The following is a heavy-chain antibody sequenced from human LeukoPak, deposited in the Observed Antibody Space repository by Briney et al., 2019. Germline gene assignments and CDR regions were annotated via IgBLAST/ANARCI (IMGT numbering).Heavy chain of an antibody. CDR3: AKVKQQLAPYDAFDI. Sequence: SETLSLTCTVSGGSISSYYWSWIRQPPGKGLEWIWYIYYSGSTNYNPSLKSRVTISVDSSKNQFSLKLSSVTAADTAVYYCAKVKQQLAPYDAFDIWGQGTMVTVSS. J-gene: IGHJ3*02. V-gene: IGHV4-59*01. CDR2: IYYSGST. D-gene: IGHD6-13*01. CDR1: GGSISSYY.